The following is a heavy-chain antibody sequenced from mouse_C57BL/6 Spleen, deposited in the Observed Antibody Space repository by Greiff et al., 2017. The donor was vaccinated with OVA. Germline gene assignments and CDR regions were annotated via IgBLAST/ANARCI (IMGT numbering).Heavy chain of an antibody. CDR1: GFNIKDYY. CDR3: TEGGQLGFAY. D-gene: IGHD4-1*02. V-gene: IGHV14-1*01. J-gene: IGHJ3*01. Sequence: EVQLQQSGAELVRPGASVKLSCKASGFNIKDYYMHWVKQRPEQGLEWIGRIDPEDGDTEYAPKFQGKATMTADTSSNTAYLPLSSLPSEDTAVYYWTEGGQLGFAYWGQGTLVTVSA. CDR2: IDPEDGDT.